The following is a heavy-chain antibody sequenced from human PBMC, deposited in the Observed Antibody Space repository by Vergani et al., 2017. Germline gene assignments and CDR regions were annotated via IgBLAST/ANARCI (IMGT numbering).Heavy chain of an antibody. Sequence: QVQLQESGPGLVKPSETLSLSCTVSGGSISSYYWRWVRQPAGNGLEWIGRIYTSGSTNYNPSLKSLVTMSVDTSKNQFSRKLSSVPAADTAVYYCARVGYYDSTGKEAYQIWAPGTMVSVSS. V-gene: IGHV4-4*07. CDR3: ARVGYYDSTGKEAYQI. CDR2: IYTSGST. CDR1: GGSISSYY. J-gene: IGHJ3*02. D-gene: IGHD3-22*01.